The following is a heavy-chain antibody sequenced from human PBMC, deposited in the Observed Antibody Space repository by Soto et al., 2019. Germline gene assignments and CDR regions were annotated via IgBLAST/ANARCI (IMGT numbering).Heavy chain of an antibody. V-gene: IGHV1-2*04. CDR3: ARDGAAARPVYYYYYGMDV. CDR2: INPNSGGT. J-gene: IGHJ6*02. D-gene: IGHD6-6*01. Sequence: ASVKVSCKASGYTFTGYYMHWVRQAPGQGLEWMGWINPNSGGTNYAQKFQGWVTMTRDTSISTAYMELSRLRSDDTAVYYCARDGAAARPVYYYYYGMDVWGQGTTVTVSS. CDR1: GYTFTGYY.